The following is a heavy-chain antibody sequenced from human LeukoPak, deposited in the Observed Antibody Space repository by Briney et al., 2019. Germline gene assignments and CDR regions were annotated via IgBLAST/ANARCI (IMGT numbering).Heavy chain of an antibody. J-gene: IGHJ3*02. CDR1: GDSVSSNSAA. D-gene: IGHD6-13*01. CDR2: TRYRSKWYN. Sequence: SQTLSLTCAISGDSVSSNSAAGNWIRQSPSRGLEWLGRTRYRSKWYNDYAVSVKRRITINPDTSKNQFSLQLNSVTPEHTTVYHCASAVGGRWYQAFDIWGPGTMVTVSS. CDR3: ASAVGGRWYQAFDI. V-gene: IGHV6-1*01.